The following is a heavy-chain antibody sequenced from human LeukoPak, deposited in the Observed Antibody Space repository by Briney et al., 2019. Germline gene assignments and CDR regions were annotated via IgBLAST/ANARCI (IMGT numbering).Heavy chain of an antibody. D-gene: IGHD3-22*01. Sequence: GGSLRLSCAASGFTFSSYAMSWVRQAPGKGLEWVSAISGSGGSTYYADSVKGRFTISRDNSKNTLYLQMNSLRAEDTAVYYCAKVYYHDSSGLPYYFDYWGQGTLVSVSS. CDR2: ISGSGGST. CDR1: GFTFSSYA. J-gene: IGHJ4*02. V-gene: IGHV3-23*01. CDR3: AKVYYHDSSGLPYYFDY.